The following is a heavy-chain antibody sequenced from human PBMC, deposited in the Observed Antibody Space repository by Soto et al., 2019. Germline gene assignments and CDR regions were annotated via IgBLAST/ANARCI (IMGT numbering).Heavy chain of an antibody. Sequence: GESLKISCKGSGYSFTNYWIGWVRQMPGKGLEWMGIIYPGDSNTRHSPSFQGQVTISADKSISTAYLQWSSLKASDTAMYYCARQGYCSSTACYTVDYWGQGTLVTVSS. CDR3: ARQGYCSSTACYTVDY. J-gene: IGHJ4*02. D-gene: IGHD2-2*02. CDR1: GYSFTNYW. CDR2: IYPGDSNT. V-gene: IGHV5-51*01.